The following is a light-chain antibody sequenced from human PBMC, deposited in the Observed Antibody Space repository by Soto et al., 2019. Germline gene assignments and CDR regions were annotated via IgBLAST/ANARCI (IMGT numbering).Light chain of an antibody. CDR1: SSDVGGYNY. CDR3: SSYTTSNTLV. Sequence: QSVLTQPASVSGSPGQSITISCTGTSSDVGGYNYVSWYQQYPGKAPKLMIYDVTNRPSGVSNRFSGSKSGNTASLTISGLQAEDEADYYCSSYTTSNTLVFGGGTKLTVL. V-gene: IGLV2-14*01. J-gene: IGLJ2*01. CDR2: DVT.